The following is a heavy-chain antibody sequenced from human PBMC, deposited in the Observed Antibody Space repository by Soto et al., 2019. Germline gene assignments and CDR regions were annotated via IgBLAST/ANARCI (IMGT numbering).Heavy chain of an antibody. CDR2: ISAYNGNT. J-gene: IGHJ4*02. Sequence: QVKLVQSGAEVKKPGASVKVSCKASGYTFTKFGISWVRQAPGQGLEWMGWISAYNGNTNYAQNFQGISTMTTDTSTSTAYMELRSLRSNDTAVYYCARRGTPIDYWGQGTLVTVSS. CDR3: ARRGTPIDY. D-gene: IGHD3-16*01. V-gene: IGHV1-18*01. CDR1: GYTFTKFG.